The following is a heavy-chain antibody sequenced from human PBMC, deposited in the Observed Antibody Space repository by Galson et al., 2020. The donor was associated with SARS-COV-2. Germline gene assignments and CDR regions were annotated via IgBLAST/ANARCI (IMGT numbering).Heavy chain of an antibody. CDR2: ISGSGTTT. Sequence: TGGSLRLSCAASGFTFSSYDMSWVRQAPGKGLEWVSTISGSGTTTYYADSVKGRFTISRDNSKKTLFLQMYSLRAEDTALYYCAKDGHLRGLGDDIWGQGTLVTVSS. CDR3: AKDGHLRGLGDDI. J-gene: IGHJ3*02. V-gene: IGHV3-23*01. CDR1: GFTFSSYD. D-gene: IGHD3-3*01.